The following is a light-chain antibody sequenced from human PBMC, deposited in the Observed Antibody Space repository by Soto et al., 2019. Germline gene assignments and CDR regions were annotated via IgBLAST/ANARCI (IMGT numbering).Light chain of an antibody. CDR1: SSNIGSNYD. V-gene: IGLV1-40*01. CDR3: QSYDNSLRGVV. Sequence: QAVPTQPPSVSGAPGQRVTISCTGSSSNIGSNYDVQWYQLLPGTAPKLLIYVNDNRPSGVPDRFSGSRSGTSASLAITGLRAEDEADYYCQSYDNSLRGVVFGGGTKLTVL. CDR2: VND. J-gene: IGLJ2*01.